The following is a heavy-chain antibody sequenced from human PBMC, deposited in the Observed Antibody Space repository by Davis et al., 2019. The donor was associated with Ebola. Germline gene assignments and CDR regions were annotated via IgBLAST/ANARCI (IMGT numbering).Heavy chain of an antibody. CDR2: INPSGCST. J-gene: IGHJ3*02. D-gene: IGHD5-12*01. V-gene: IGHV1-46*03. CDR1: GYTFTSYY. CDR3: TTPGGQDSGYDVFDI. Sequence: AASVKVSCKASGYTFTSYYMHWVRQAPAQGLEWMGIINPSGCSTSYAQKFQGRVTVTRDTSTTTVYMDLSSLRSEDTALYYCTTPGGQDSGYDVFDIWGQGTMVTVSS.